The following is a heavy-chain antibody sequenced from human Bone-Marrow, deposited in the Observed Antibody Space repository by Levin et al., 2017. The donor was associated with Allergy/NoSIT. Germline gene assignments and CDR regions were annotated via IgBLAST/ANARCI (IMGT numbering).Heavy chain of an antibody. V-gene: IGHV3-23*01. CDR3: VSYRDGPYIHIAY. CDR1: GFTFSSYA. CDR2: ISGNSRTI. D-gene: IGHD3-16*02. J-gene: IGHJ4*02. Sequence: GGSLRLSCVVSGFTFSSYAMSWIRQTPDKGLEWISIISGNSRTIYYADSVRGRFTISRDNSKNTLYLQMKSLSAQDTALYYCVSYRDGPYIHIAYWGQGTLVTVSS.